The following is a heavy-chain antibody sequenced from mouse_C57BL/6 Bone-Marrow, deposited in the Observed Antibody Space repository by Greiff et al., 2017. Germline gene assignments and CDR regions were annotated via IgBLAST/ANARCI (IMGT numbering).Heavy chain of an antibody. CDR3: ARSDYGWFDY. V-gene: IGHV14-2*01. J-gene: IGHJ2*01. Sequence: VQLQQSGAELVKPGDSVKLSCTASGFNIKDYYMHWVKQRTEQGLEWIGRIDPEDGETKYAPKFQCKATITSDTSSNTAYLQLSSLTSEDTAVYYCARSDYGWFDYCGQGTTLTVSS. CDR1: GFNIKDYY. D-gene: IGHD2-2*01. CDR2: IDPEDGET.